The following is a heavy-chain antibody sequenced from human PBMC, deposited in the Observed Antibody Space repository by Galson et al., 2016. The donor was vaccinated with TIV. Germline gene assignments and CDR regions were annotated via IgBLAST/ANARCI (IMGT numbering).Heavy chain of an antibody. CDR1: GGSISSTSFY. J-gene: IGHJ5*02. CDR2: IYYSGRT. V-gene: IGHV4-39*01. Sequence: LSLTCTVSGGSISSTSFYWGWIRQPPGKGLEWIGSIYYSGRTYYNPSLKSRVTISVDTAKKQFSLKLSSVTAADSAVYYCARHKIPASHYYDSSGYYYVWVDPWGQGTLVTVSS. D-gene: IGHD3-22*01. CDR3: ARHKIPASHYYDSSGYYYVWVDP.